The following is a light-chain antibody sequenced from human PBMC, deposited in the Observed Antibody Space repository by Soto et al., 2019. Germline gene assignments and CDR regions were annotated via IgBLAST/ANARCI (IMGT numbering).Light chain of an antibody. Sequence: EVVLTQSPGTLSLSPGERATLSCRASQSISSSYLAWYQQRPGQAPRLLIHGASSRATGIPDRFSGSGSGTDFTLTISRLEPEDLAVYYCQQYGISSHTFGQGTKLEIK. CDR2: GAS. J-gene: IGKJ2*01. V-gene: IGKV3-20*01. CDR1: QSISSSY. CDR3: QQYGISSHT.